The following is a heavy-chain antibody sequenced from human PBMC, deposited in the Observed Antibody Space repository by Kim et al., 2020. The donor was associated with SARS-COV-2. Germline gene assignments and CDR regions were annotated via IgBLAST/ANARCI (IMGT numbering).Heavy chain of an antibody. J-gene: IGHJ3*02. CDR1: GGTFSSYA. CDR2: IIPIFGTA. V-gene: IGHV1-69*13. D-gene: IGHD3-22*01. Sequence: SVKVSCKASGGTFSSYAISWVRQAPGQGLEWMGGIIPIFGTANYAQKFQGRVTITADESTSTAYMGLSSLGSADTAVYYCAARITMIVVVPGAFDIWGQGTMVTVSS. CDR3: AARITMIVVVPGAFDI.